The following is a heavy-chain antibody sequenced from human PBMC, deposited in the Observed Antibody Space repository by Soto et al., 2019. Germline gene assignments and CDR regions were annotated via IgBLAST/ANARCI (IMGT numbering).Heavy chain of an antibody. CDR2: ISGSGGSK. J-gene: IGHJ4*02. D-gene: IGHD3-22*01. CDR1: GFTFRDYY. Sequence: GGSLRLSCAASGFTFRDYYMTWLRQAPGKGLEWVSGISGSGGSKFYADSVKGRFTISRDNSKNTLYLQMNSLRAEDTAVYYCARAHLMYYYDSSGYTPDYWGQGTLVTVSS. CDR3: ARAHLMYYYDSSGYTPDY. V-gene: IGHV3-23*01.